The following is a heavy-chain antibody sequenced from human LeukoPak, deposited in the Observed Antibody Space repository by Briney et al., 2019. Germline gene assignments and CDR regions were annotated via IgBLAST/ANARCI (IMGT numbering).Heavy chain of an antibody. V-gene: IGHV3-48*03. CDR3: ARMYNSGWYFFDY. J-gene: IGHJ4*02. CDR1: GFTFSSYE. CDR2: ISSSSNTM. Sequence: QPGGSLRLSCAASGFTFSSYEMNWVRQAPGKGLEWVSYISSSSNTMYYADSVKGRFTISRDNAKNSLYLQMNSLRDEDTAVYYCARMYNSGWYFFDYWGQGTLVTVSS. D-gene: IGHD6-19*01.